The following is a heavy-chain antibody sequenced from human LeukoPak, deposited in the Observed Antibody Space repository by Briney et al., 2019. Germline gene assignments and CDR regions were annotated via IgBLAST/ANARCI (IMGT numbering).Heavy chain of an antibody. D-gene: IGHD6-13*01. CDR1: GFTFGNYA. Sequence: GGSLRLSCEASGFTFGNYAMHWVRQAPGKGLEWVAVISYDGSNKYYADSVKGRFTISRDNSKNTLYLQMNSPRAEDTAVYYCARDTAGIAAAGTVSNWFDPWGQGTLVTVSS. CDR3: ARDTAGIAAAGTVSNWFDP. CDR2: ISYDGSNK. V-gene: IGHV3-30*04. J-gene: IGHJ5*02.